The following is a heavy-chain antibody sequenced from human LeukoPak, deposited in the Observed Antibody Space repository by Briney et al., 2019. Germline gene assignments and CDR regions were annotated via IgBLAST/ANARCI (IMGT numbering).Heavy chain of an antibody. Sequence: SETLSLTCTVSGYSISSGYYWGWIRQPPGKGLEWIGTIYHSGSTYYNPSLKSRVTISVDTSKNQFSLNLTSVTAADTAVYYCARGSLTSRRSISCYYNYWGQGTLVTVSS. V-gene: IGHV4-38-2*02. CDR3: ARGSLTSRRSISCYYNY. CDR2: IYHSGST. D-gene: IGHD2-2*01. J-gene: IGHJ4*02. CDR1: GYSISSGYY.